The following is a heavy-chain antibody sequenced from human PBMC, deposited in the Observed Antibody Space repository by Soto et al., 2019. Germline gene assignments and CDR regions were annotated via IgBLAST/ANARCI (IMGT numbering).Heavy chain of an antibody. J-gene: IGHJ5*02. V-gene: IGHV1-69*01. Sequence: QVQLVQSGAEVKKPGSSVQVSCKTSGDTFSSYGIHWVRQAPGQGLEWMGGVIPIFGTTNYAQKFQGRVTVTADESTSTAYMELSSLRSEDTAGYYCSRDRATWESWFDPWGQGTLVTGSS. CDR2: VIPIFGTT. D-gene: IGHD1-26*01. CDR3: SRDRATWESWFDP. CDR1: GDTFSSYG.